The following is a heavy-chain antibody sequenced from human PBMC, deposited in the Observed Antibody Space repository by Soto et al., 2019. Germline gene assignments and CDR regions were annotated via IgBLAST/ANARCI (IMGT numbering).Heavy chain of an antibody. D-gene: IGHD2-2*01. V-gene: IGHV4-34*01. J-gene: IGHJ6*03. Sequence: SETLSLTCAGYGGSFSGYYWSWIRQPPGKGLEWIGEINHSGSTNYNPSLKSRVTISVDTSKNQFSLKLSSVTAADTAVYYCARGSPDCSSTSCTDYYYYYMDVWGKGTTVTVSS. CDR2: INHSGST. CDR1: GGSFSGYY. CDR3: ARGSPDCSSTSCTDYYYYYMDV.